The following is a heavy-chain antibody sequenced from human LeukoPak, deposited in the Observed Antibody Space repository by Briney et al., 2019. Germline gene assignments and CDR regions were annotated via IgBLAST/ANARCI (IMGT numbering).Heavy chain of an antibody. CDR1: AFTFSSYG. CDR3: ARGALSTIFGVVLGYYMDV. D-gene: IGHD3-3*01. CDR2: ISYDGSNK. V-gene: IGHV3-30*19. Sequence: GGSLRLSCAASAFTFSSYGMHWVRQAAGKGLEWVAVISYDGSNKYYADSVKGRFTISRDNSKNTLYLQMNSLRAEDTAVYYCARGALSTIFGVVLGYYMDVWGKGTTVTVSS. J-gene: IGHJ6*03.